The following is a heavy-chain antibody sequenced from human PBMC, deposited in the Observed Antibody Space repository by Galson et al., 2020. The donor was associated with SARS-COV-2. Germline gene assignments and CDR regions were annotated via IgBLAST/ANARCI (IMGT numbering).Heavy chain of an antibody. D-gene: IGHD3-3*02. CDR2: IKQDGSEK. J-gene: IGHJ6*03. V-gene: IGHV3-7*01. Sequence: QLGESLKISCAASGFTFSSYWMSWVRQAPGKGLEWVANIKQDGSEKYYVDSVKGRFTISRDNAKNSLYLQMNSLRAEDTAVYYCVREGLSFLELAYYYYMDVWGKGTTVTVSS. CDR3: VREGLSFLELAYYYYMDV. CDR1: GFTFSSYW.